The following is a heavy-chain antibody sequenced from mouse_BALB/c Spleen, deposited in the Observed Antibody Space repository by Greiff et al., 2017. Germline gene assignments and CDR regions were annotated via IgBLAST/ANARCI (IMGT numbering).Heavy chain of an antibody. D-gene: IGHD2-12*01. Sequence: EVQVVESGGGLVQPGGSLRLSCATSGFTFTDYYMSWVRQPPGKALEWLGFIRNKANGYTTEYSASVKGRFTISRDNSQSILYLQMNTLRAEDSATYYCARDIVLWGQGTSVTVSS. CDR3: ARDIVL. V-gene: IGHV7-3*02. CDR2: IRNKANGYTT. J-gene: IGHJ4*01. CDR1: GFTFTDYY.